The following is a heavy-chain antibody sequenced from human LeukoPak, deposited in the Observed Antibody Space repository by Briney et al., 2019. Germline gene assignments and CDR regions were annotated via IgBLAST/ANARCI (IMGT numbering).Heavy chain of an antibody. CDR2: ISTTGST. V-gene: IGHV4-4*07. Sequence: SETLSLTCTVSGASISDCYWSWIRQSAGKGLEWIGRISTTGSTYYNPSLKSRVTISVDTSKNQFSLKLSSVTAADTAVYYCARHIGIAAAPLTGXGQXTLXXVSS. CDR3: ARHIGIAAAPLTG. J-gene: IGHJ4*02. CDR1: GASISDCY. D-gene: IGHD6-13*01.